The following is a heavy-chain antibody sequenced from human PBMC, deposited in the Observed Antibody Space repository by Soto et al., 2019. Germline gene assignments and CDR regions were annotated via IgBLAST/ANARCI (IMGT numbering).Heavy chain of an antibody. D-gene: IGHD2-2*01. J-gene: IGHJ4*02. V-gene: IGHV4-31*03. CDR2: IYYSGST. CDR1: GGSIIGGGCC. CDR3: ARDSRGYCSSTSCYAFDY. Sequence: SETLSVTCTVSGGSIIGGGCCWSWISQHPGKGLEWIGYIYYSGSTYYNPSLKSRVTISVDTSKNQFSLKLSSVTAADTAVYYCARDSRGYCSSTSCYAFDYWGQGTLVTVSS.